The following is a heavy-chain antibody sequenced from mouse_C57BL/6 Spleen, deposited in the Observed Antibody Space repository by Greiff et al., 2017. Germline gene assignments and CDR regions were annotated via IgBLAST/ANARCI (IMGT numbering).Heavy chain of an antibody. Sequence: QVQLQQSGTELVKPGASVKLSCKASGYTFTSYWMHWVKQRPGQGLEWIGNINPSNGGTNYTEKFKSKSTLTVDKSSSTAYMQLSSLTSEDSAVYSCARGGSTMITTSNYFDYWGQGTTLTVS. CDR2: INPSNGGT. J-gene: IGHJ2*01. CDR3: ARGGSTMITTSNYFDY. V-gene: IGHV1-53*01. CDR1: GYTFTSYW. D-gene: IGHD2-4*01.